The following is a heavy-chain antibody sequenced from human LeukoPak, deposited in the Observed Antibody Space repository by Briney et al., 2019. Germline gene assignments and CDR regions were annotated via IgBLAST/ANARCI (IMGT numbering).Heavy chain of an antibody. Sequence: KPSETLSLTCTVSGGSISTYYWNWIRQPPGKGLEWIGYIYHGGSTNYNPSLQSRVTISVDTSKNQFSLNLNSVTAADTAVYYCARGGAARLHFQNWGQGALVTVSS. CDR3: ARGGAARLHFQN. CDR1: GGSISTYY. V-gene: IGHV4-59*01. CDR2: IYHGGST. J-gene: IGHJ1*01. D-gene: IGHD6-6*01.